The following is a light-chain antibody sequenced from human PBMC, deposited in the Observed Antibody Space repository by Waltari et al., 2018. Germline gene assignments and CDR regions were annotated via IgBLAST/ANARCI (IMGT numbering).Light chain of an antibody. CDR2: AAS. J-gene: IGKJ2*01. V-gene: IGKV1-39*01. CDR3: QQSYSTPPEYT. CDR1: QSISSY. Sequence: DIQMTQSPSSLSASVGDRVTITCRASQSISSYLNWYQQKPGKAPKLLIYAASSLQSWVPSRFSGSGSGTDFTLTISSLQPEDVATYYCQQSYSTPPEYTFGQGTKLEIK.